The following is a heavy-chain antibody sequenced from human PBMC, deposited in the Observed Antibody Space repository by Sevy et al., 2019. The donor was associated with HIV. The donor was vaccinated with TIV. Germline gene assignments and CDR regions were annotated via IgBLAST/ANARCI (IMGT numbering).Heavy chain of an antibody. D-gene: IGHD2-2*01. CDR3: AKVRSSVIPAAPFDY. Sequence: GESLKISCAASGFTFSSYAMSWVRQAPGKGLEWVSAISGSGGSTYYADSVKGRFTISRDNSKNTLYLQMNSLRAEDTAVYYCAKVRSSVIPAAPFDYWGQGTLVTVSS. CDR1: GFTFSSYA. V-gene: IGHV3-23*01. J-gene: IGHJ4*02. CDR2: ISGSGGST.